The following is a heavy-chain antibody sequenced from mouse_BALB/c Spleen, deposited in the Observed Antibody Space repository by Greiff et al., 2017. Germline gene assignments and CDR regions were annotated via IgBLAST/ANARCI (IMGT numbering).Heavy chain of an antibody. D-gene: IGHD3-1*01. J-gene: IGHJ2*01. CDR1: GYAFSSSW. CDR3: ARFWAYYFDY. V-gene: IGHV1-82*01. Sequence: QVQLQQSGPELVKPGASVKISCKASGYAFSSSWMNWVKQRPGQGLEWIGRIYPGDGDTNYNGKFKGKATLTADKSSSTAYMQLSSLTSVDSAVYYCARFWAYYFDYWGQGTTLTVSS. CDR2: IYPGDGDT.